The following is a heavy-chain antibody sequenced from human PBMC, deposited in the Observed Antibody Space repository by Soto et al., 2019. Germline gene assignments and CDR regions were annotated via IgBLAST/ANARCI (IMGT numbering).Heavy chain of an antibody. V-gene: IGHV2-5*02. J-gene: IGHJ4*02. CDR3: AHSSGYEFFDY. CDR2: IYWDDDK. D-gene: IGHD5-12*01. Sequence: QITLKESGPTLVKPTQTLTLTCTFSGFSLKTSGVGVGWIRQPPGKALEWLALIYWDDDKRYSPSLKSRLTITKDTSKNQVVLTMTNMDPVYTGTYYCAHSSGYEFFDYWGQGTLVTVSS. CDR1: GFSLKTSGVG.